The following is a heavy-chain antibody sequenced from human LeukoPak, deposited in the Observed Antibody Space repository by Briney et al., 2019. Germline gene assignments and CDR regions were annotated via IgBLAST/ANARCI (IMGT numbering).Heavy chain of an antibody. J-gene: IGHJ4*02. CDR2: ISYDGSNK. V-gene: IGHV3-30*18. CDR3: AKGAIGYSSSSESMMDY. CDR1: GFTFSSYG. Sequence: AGGSLRLSCAASGFTFSSYGMHWVRQAPGKGLEWVAVISYDGSNKYYADSVKGRFTISRDNPKNTLYLQMNSLRAEDTAVYYCAKGAIGYSSSSESMMDYWGQGTLVTVSS. D-gene: IGHD6-6*01.